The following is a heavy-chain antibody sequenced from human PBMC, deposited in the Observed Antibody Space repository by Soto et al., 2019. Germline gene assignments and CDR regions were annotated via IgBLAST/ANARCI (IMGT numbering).Heavy chain of an antibody. CDR3: ARVYDSSGYSYGPPDY. Sequence: ASVKVSCTASGYTFTSYGISWVRQAPGQGLEWMGWISAYNGNTNYAQKLQGRVTMTTDTSTSTAYMELRSLRSDDTAVYYCARVYDSSGYSYGPPDYWGQGPLVTVSS. CDR2: ISAYNGNT. D-gene: IGHD3-22*01. J-gene: IGHJ4*02. V-gene: IGHV1-18*04. CDR1: GYTFTSYG.